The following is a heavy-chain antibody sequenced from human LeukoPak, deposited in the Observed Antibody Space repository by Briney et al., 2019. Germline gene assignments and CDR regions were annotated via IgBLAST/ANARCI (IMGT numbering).Heavy chain of an antibody. J-gene: IGHJ5*02. V-gene: IGHV4-30-4*01. CDR1: GGSIFSGDYY. D-gene: IGHD3-22*01. Sequence: SQTLSLTCTVSGGSIFSGDYYWNWTRQPPGKGLEWIGYIYDNGITYYNPSLESRVTISVDTSKNQFSLKLSSVTAADTAVYYCARGDYNDGAGYLDHWGQGTLVPVSS. CDR2: IYDNGIT. CDR3: ARGDYNDGAGYLDH.